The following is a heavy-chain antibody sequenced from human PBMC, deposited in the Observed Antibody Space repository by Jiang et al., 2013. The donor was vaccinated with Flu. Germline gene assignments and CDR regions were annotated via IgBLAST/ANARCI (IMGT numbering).Heavy chain of an antibody. J-gene: IGHJ5*02. CDR2: ISHSGRT. CDR1: FSGYY. CDR3: ARYGSENYYLFGNWLDP. D-gene: IGHD3-10*01. Sequence: FSGYYWTWIRQPPGKGLEWIGEISHSGRTNYNPSLRSRVTMSVDTSKSQSSLKLSSVTAADTAVYYCARYGSENYYLFGNWLDPWGQGTLVTVSS. V-gene: IGHV4-34*01.